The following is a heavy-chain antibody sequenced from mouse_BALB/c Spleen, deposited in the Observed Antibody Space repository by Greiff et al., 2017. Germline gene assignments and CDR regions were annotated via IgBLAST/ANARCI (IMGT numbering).Heavy chain of an antibody. V-gene: IGHV5-17*02. Sequence: EVHLVESGGGLVQPGGSRKLSCAASGFTFSSFGMHWVRQAPEKGLEWVAYISSGSSTIYYADTVKGRFTISRDNPKNTLFLQMTSLRSEDTAMYYCARSEITTATLDFDCWGQGTTLTVSS. J-gene: IGHJ2*01. CDR1: GFTFSSFG. CDR2: ISSGSSTI. D-gene: IGHD1-2*01. CDR3: ARSEITTATLDFDC.